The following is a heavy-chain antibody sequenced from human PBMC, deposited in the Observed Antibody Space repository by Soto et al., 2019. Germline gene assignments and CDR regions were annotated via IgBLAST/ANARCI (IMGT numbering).Heavy chain of an antibody. V-gene: IGHV3-23*01. D-gene: IGHD1-26*01. CDR1: GFTFSSYA. J-gene: IGHJ4*02. Sequence: EVQLLESGGGLVQPGGSLRLSCAASGFTFSSYAMRWVRQAPVKGLEWVSAISGSGGSTYYATSAKGGFTISCDNPKLTLYLHMNSVRADDTAVFYCARRGRGSDCDFGGQGTVVTGPS. CDR2: ISGSGGST. CDR3: ARRGRGSDCDF.